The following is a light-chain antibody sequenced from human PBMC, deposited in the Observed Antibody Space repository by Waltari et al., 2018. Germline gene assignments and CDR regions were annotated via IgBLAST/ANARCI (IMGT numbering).Light chain of an antibody. J-gene: IGKJ3*01. CDR2: DAS. Sequence: EIVMTQSPATLSVSPGESATLSCRASQSVSSNLAWYQQKPGQAPRLLIDDASSRATGIPARLSGSGSGTEFTLTISSLQSEESALYYCQQYSNWPPEVTFGPGTKVDIK. V-gene: IGKV3-15*01. CDR3: QQYSNWPPEVT. CDR1: QSVSSN.